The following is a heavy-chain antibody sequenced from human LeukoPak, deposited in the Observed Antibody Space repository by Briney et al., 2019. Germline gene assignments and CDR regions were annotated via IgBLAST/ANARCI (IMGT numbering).Heavy chain of an antibody. CDR1: GVTVSSSY. CDR2: MYSGGTT. D-gene: IGHD5-24*01. CDR3: ARDRRDGYCLGH. Sequence: GGSLRLSSAGSGVTVSSSYMSWVRQTPGERLEWVSVMYSGGTTYYADAVKGRFTISRDSSKNTVNLQMNSLRGEDTAVYYCARDRRDGYCLGHWGQGTLVTVSS. J-gene: IGHJ4*02. V-gene: IGHV3-66*01.